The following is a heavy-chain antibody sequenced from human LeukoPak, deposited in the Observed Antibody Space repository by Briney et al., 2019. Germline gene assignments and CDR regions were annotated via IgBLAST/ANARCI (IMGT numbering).Heavy chain of an antibody. J-gene: IGHJ3*02. CDR1: GGSISSSSYY. D-gene: IGHD3-22*01. CDR3: AKYYYDSSAYLPPGKKHDAFDI. Sequence: SETLSLTCTVSGGSISSSSYYWGWIRQPPGKGLEWIGRIYYSGTTYYNPSLKSRLTMSVDTSKNQFSLKLSSVTAADTAVYYCAKYYYDSSAYLPPGKKHDAFDIWGQGTMVTVSS. V-gene: IGHV4-39*07. CDR2: IYYSGTT.